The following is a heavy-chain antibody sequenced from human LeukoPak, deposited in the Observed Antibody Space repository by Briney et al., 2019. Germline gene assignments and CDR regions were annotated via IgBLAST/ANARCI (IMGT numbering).Heavy chain of an antibody. Sequence: SQTLSLTCTVSGGSISSGDYYWSWTRQPPGKGLEWIGYIYYSGSTYYNPSLKSRVTISVDTSKNQFSLKLSSVTAADTAVYYCARGNYYDSSGYHWGQGTLVTVSS. CDR1: GGSISSGDYY. CDR3: ARGNYYDSSGYH. CDR2: IYYSGST. D-gene: IGHD3-22*01. J-gene: IGHJ5*02. V-gene: IGHV4-30-4*01.